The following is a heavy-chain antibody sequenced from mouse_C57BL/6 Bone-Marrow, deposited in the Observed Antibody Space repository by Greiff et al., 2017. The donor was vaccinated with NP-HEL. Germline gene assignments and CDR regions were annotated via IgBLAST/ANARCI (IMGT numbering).Heavy chain of an antibody. Sequence: EVKLQESGPGLVKPSQSLSLTCSVTGYSITSGYYWNWIRQFPGNKLEWMGYISYDGSNNYNPSLKNRISITRDTSKNQFFLKLNSVTTEDTATYYCARESSYVYYAMDYWGQGTSVTVSS. CDR2: ISYDGSN. D-gene: IGHD1-1*01. CDR1: GYSITSGYY. J-gene: IGHJ4*01. V-gene: IGHV3-6*01. CDR3: ARESSYVYYAMDY.